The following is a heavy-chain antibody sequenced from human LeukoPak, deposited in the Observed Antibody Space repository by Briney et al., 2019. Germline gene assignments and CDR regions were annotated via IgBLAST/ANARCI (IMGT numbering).Heavy chain of an antibody. Sequence: GGSLRLSCAASGFTFSSYSMNWVRQAPGKGLEWVSSISSSSSYIYYADSVKGRFTISRDNAKNSLYLQMNSLRAEDTAVYYCAKGSGSRHDALDIWGQGTMVTVSS. D-gene: IGHD1-26*01. CDR1: GFTFSSYS. V-gene: IGHV3-21*01. CDR2: ISSSSSYI. J-gene: IGHJ3*02. CDR3: AKGSGSRHDALDI.